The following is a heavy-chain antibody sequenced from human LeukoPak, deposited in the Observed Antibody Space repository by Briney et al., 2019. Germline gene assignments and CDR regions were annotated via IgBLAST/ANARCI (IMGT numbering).Heavy chain of an antibody. CDR1: GGSIDTGYY. Sequence: SETLSLTCTVSGGSIDTGYYWNWIRQNPGKGLEWIGQISASGSTYYNPSLKSRIAMSVDTSTNQFSLKLSSVTAADTAVYYCARGDDHFDCWAQGSLVTVSS. CDR3: ARGDDHFDC. J-gene: IGHJ4*02. V-gene: IGHV4-31*03. CDR2: ISASGST.